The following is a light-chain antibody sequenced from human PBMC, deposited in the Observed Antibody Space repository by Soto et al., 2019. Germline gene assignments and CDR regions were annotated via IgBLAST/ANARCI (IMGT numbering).Light chain of an antibody. CDR2: WAS. V-gene: IGKV4-1*01. CDR1: QSLLYGGNDRNY. Sequence: DIVMTQSPDSLAVSLGERATIDCKSSQSLLYGGNDRNYLAWYQHKPGQSPKLIMYWASTREAGVPDRFSGSGSGTHFPLTISSLQAEDVAVYYCQQYYTTPQTFGQGTKVDIK. J-gene: IGKJ2*01. CDR3: QQYYTTPQT.